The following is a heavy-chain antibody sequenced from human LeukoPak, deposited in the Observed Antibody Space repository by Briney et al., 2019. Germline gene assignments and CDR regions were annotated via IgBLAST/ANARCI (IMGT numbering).Heavy chain of an antibody. J-gene: IGHJ4*02. V-gene: IGHV3-74*01. CDR3: VPAEMQ. CDR2: ISRDTDGART. CDR1: GFSVSSKW. D-gene: IGHD5-24*01. Sequence: GGSLRLACAASGFSVSSKWMHWVRQAPGEGLMWVSLISRDTDGARTNYADSVKGRFTISRDYAKNTVHLQMNSLRAEDTAVYYCVPAEMQWGQGTLVTVSS.